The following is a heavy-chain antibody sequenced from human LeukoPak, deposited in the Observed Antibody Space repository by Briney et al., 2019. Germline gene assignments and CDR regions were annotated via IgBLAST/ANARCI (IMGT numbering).Heavy chain of an antibody. CDR1: GFTFSNAW. Sequence: GGSLRLSCAASGFTFSNAWMSWVRQAPGKGLEWVGRIKGKTDGGTTDYAAPVKGRFTISRDDSKNTLYLQMNSLKTEDTAVYYCTTRSKRVVVAAVYWGQGTLVTVSS. D-gene: IGHD2-15*01. V-gene: IGHV3-15*01. CDR2: IKGKTDGGTT. J-gene: IGHJ4*02. CDR3: TTRSKRVVVAAVY.